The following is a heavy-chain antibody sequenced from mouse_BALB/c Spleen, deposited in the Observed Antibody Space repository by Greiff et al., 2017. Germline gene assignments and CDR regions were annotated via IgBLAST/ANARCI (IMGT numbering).Heavy chain of an antibody. Sequence: EVMLVESGGDLVKPGGSLKLSCAASGFTFSSYGMSWVRQTPDKRLEWVATISSGGSYTYYPDSVKGRFTISRDNAKNTLYLQMGSLKSEDTAMYYCARDGNYRYYAMDYWGQGTSVTVSS. D-gene: IGHD2-1*01. CDR1: GFTFSSYG. V-gene: IGHV5-6*01. CDR2: ISSGGSYT. J-gene: IGHJ4*01. CDR3: ARDGNYRYYAMDY.